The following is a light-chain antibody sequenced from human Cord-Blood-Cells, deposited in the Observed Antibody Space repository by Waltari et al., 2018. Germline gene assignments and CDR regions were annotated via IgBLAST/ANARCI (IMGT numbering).Light chain of an antibody. CDR1: SSDVGGYNY. CDR3: SSYTSSSNYV. J-gene: IGLJ1*01. Sequence: QSALTQPASVSGSPGQSITISCTGTSSDVGGYNYVSWSQQHPGKAPKLMIYEVSNRPSGVPNRFSGSKSGNTASLTISGLQAEDEADYYCSSYTSSSNYVFGTGTKVTVL. CDR2: EVS. V-gene: IGLV2-14*01.